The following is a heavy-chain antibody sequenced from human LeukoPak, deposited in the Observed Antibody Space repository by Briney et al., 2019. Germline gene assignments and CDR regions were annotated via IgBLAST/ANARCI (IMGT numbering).Heavy chain of an antibody. D-gene: IGHD3-22*01. CDR1: GFTFSSYS. Sequence: TGGSLRLSCAASGFTFSSYSMNWVRQAPGKGLEWVSSISSSSSYIYYADSVKGRFTISRDNAKNSLYLQMNSLRAEDTAVYYCARLRSREMVYYYDSSGYPDYWGQGTLVTVSS. J-gene: IGHJ4*02. V-gene: IGHV3-21*01. CDR2: ISSSSSYI. CDR3: ARLRSREMVYYYDSSGYPDY.